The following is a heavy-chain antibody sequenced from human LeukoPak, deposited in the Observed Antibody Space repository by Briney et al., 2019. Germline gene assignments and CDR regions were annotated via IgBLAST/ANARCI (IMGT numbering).Heavy chain of an antibody. V-gene: IGHV3-15*01. Sequence: SGGSLRLSCAASGFTFSNAWMSWVRQAPGKGLEWVGRIKSKTDGGTTDYAAPVKGRFTISRDDSKNTLYLQMNSLKTEDTAVYYCTTPPYYYDSSGDYWGQGTLVTVSS. J-gene: IGHJ4*02. CDR2: IKSKTDGGTT. CDR3: TTPPYYYDSSGDY. CDR1: GFTFSNAW. D-gene: IGHD3-22*01.